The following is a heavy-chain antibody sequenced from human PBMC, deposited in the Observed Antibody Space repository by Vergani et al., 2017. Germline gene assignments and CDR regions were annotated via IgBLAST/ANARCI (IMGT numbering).Heavy chain of an antibody. CDR2: IHPADSDT. V-gene: IGHV5-51*01. CDR1: GYSFTNYW. Sequence: EVQLVQSGAEVKKPGESVKISCQISGYSFTNYWIGWVRQMPGKGLEWMGIIHPADSDTRYSPSFQGQVTISVDKSPNTAYRQRSSFRASDSAMYYCASLXGRDSSGSKYFDYWGKGTLVTVSS. J-gene: IGHJ4*02. CDR3: ASLXGRDSSGSKYFDY. D-gene: IGHD3-22*01.